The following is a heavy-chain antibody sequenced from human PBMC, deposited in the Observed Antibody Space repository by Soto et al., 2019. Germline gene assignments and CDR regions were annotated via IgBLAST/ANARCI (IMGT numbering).Heavy chain of an antibody. J-gene: IGHJ4*02. CDR1: GYTFTSYY. V-gene: IGHV1-46*01. D-gene: IGHD2-21*02. CDR3: ARALRVFCGGDCYSFVY. Sequence: QVQLVQSGAEVKKPGASVKVSCKASGYTFTSYYMHWVRQAPGQGLEWMGIINPSGGSTSYAQKFQGRVTMTRDTSTSTVYMELSSLRSEDRAVYYCARALRVFCGGDCYSFVYWGQGTLGTVSS. CDR2: INPSGGST.